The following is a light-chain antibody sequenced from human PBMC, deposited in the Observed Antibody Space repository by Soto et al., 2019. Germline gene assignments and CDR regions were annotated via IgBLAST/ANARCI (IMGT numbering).Light chain of an antibody. CDR3: QQYYSYPLT. CDR2: AAS. Sequence: AIRMTQSPSSLSASTGDRVTITCRASQGISSYLAWYQQKPGKAPKLLIYAASTLQSGVPSRFRGSGSETEFTLTISCLQSEDFATYDCQQYYSYPLTFGQGTKVEIK. J-gene: IGKJ1*01. V-gene: IGKV1-8*01. CDR1: QGISSY.